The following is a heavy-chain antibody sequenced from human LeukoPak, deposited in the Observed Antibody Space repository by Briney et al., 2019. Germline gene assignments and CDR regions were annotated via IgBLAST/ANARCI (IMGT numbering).Heavy chain of an antibody. CDR3: AKDLEQLVRGYFDY. CDR1: GFTFSSYA. CDR2: ISGSGGST. J-gene: IGHJ4*02. V-gene: IGHV3-23*01. D-gene: IGHD6-6*01. Sequence: GGSLRLSCAASGFTFSSYAMSWVRQAPGKGLEWVSAISGSGGSTYYADSVKGRFTISRDNSKNTLYLQMNSLRAEDTVVYYCAKDLEQLVRGYFDYWGQGTLVTVSS.